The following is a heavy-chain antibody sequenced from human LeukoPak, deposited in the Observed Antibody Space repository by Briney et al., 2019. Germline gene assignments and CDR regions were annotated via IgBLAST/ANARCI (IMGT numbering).Heavy chain of an antibody. V-gene: IGHV4-34*01. D-gene: IGHD2-15*01. CDR3: AREEDCSGGICYLGNAFDI. CDR1: GVSFSGYY. CDR2: INHSGST. J-gene: IGHJ3*02. Sequence: SETLSLTCAVYGVSFSGYYWIWIRQPPGKGLEWIGEINHSGSTNYNASLKSRVTISVDTYKNQFSLKLSSVTAADTAVYHCAREEDCSGGICYLGNAFDIWGQGTMVTVSS.